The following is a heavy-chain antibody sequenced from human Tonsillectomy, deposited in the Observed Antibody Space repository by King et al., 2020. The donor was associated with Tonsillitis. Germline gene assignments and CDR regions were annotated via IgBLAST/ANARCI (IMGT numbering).Heavy chain of an antibody. CDR2: IYYSGST. CDR1: GGSISSYY. J-gene: IGHJ4*02. Sequence: VQLQESGPGLVKPSETLSLTFTVSGGSISSYYWSWIRQPPGKGLEWIGYIYYSGSTNYNPSLQSRGTISVDTSRNQFSLKLTSVTAADTAVYYCARHQWELSPSDYWGQGTLVTVSS. V-gene: IGHV4-59*08. D-gene: IGHD1-26*01. CDR3: ARHQWELSPSDY.